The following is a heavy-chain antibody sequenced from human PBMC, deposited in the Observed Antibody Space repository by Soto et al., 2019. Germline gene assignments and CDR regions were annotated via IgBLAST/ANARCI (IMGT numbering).Heavy chain of an antibody. CDR1: AGSIIIFS. CDR2: IYYSGST. D-gene: IGHD1-26*01. CDR3: ARYIAGAGGYFDY. Sequence: SDSLSITCNVGAGSIIIFSWTWIRQPPGKGLEWIGYIYYSGSTNYNPSLKSRVTASVDRSKNQFSLKLSSVTAADTAVYYCARYIAGAGGYFDYWGQG. J-gene: IGHJ4*02. V-gene: IGHV4-59*01.